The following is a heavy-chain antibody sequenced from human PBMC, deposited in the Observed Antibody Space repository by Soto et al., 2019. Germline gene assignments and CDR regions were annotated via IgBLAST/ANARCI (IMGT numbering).Heavy chain of an antibody. V-gene: IGHV3-23*01. CDR3: AKWTYLDN. D-gene: IGHD5-12*01. CDR1: GFSFSSFA. CDR2: IGSSGGGP. J-gene: IGHJ4*02. Sequence: PGGSLRLSCAASGFSFSSFAMVWVRQTPGNRLEWVATIGSSGGGPFYADSVKGRFTISRDNSENTLYLQMDSLRDEDTALYFCAKWTYLDNWGQGALVTVSS.